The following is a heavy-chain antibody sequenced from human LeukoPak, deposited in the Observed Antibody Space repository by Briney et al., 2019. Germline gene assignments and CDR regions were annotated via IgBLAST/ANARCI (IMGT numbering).Heavy chain of an antibody. D-gene: IGHD7-27*01. CDR3: AKDASWGVNYYYGMDV. Sequence: GGSLRLSCAASGFTFSTSAISWVRQAPGKGLQWVSAISGSDRHDTTYYADSVKGRFTISRDNAKNSLYLQMNSLRAEDTALYYCAKDASWGVNYYYGMDVWGQGTTVTVSS. CDR2: ISGSDRHDTT. V-gene: IGHV3-23*01. CDR1: GFTFSTSA. J-gene: IGHJ6*02.